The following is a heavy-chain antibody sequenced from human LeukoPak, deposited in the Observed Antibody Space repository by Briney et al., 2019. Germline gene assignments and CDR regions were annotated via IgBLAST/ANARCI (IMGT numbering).Heavy chain of an antibody. V-gene: IGHV4-39*01. CDR1: GGAISSSRYY. D-gene: IGHD6-19*01. J-gene: IGHJ4*02. CDR2: IYYSGRT. Sequence: SETLSLTCTVSGGAISSSRYYWGWIRQPPGKGLEWIGSIYYSGRTYYKSSLKSRITISVDTSKNQFSLKLSSVTAADTAIYYCASRYSSGWHTDYWGQGTLVTVSS. CDR3: ASRYSSGWHTDY.